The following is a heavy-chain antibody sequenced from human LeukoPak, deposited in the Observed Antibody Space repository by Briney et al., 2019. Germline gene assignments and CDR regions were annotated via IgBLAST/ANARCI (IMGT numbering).Heavy chain of an antibody. D-gene: IGHD6-13*01. Sequence: SETLSLTCTVSGGSISSGGYYWSWIRQHPGKGLEWIGYIYYSGSTYYNPSLKSRVTISVDTSKNQFSLKLSSVTAADTAVYYCARDRITAAASAFDYWGQGTLVTVSS. V-gene: IGHV4-31*03. J-gene: IGHJ4*02. CDR1: GGSISSGGYY. CDR3: ARDRITAAASAFDY. CDR2: IYYSGST.